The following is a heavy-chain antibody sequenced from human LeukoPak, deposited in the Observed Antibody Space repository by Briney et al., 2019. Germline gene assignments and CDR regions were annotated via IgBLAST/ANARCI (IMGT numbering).Heavy chain of an antibody. CDR3: ARDRANLGVFLEWPRYYFDY. V-gene: IGHV1-2*02. D-gene: IGHD3-3*01. CDR1: GYTFTGYY. J-gene: IGHJ4*02. Sequence: ASVKVSCKASGYTFTGYYMHWVRQAPGQGLEWMGWINPNSGGTNYAQKFQGRVTMTRDTSISTAYMELSRLRSDDTAVYYCARDRANLGVFLEWPRYYFDYWGQGTLVTVSS. CDR2: INPNSGGT.